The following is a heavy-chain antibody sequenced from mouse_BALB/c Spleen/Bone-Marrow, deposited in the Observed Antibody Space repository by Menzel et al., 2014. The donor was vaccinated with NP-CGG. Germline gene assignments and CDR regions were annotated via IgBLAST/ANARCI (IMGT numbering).Heavy chain of an antibody. CDR3: ARPDYYGYLNY. Sequence: EVKLQESGGGLVQPGGSLKLSRAASGFDFSRYWMSWVRQAPGKGLEWIGEINPDSRTINYSPSLKDKFIISRNNAKNTLYLRLNKVRSEDTALYYCARPDYYGYLNYWGQGTTLTVSS. CDR2: INPDSRTI. D-gene: IGHD1-1*01. V-gene: IGHV4-1*02. CDR1: GFDFSRYW. J-gene: IGHJ2*01.